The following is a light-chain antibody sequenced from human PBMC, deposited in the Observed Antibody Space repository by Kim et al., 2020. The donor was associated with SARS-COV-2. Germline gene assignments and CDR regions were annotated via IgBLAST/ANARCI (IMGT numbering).Light chain of an antibody. V-gene: IGLV1-47*01. Sequence: GQRVTISCSGSSSNIGSNYVYWYQQLPGTAPKLLIYRNYQRPSGVPDRFSGSKSGTSASLAISGLRSEDEADYYCAAWDDSLSGPLFGGGTQLTVL. CDR2: RNY. J-gene: IGLJ2*01. CDR1: SSNIGSNY. CDR3: AAWDDSLSGPL.